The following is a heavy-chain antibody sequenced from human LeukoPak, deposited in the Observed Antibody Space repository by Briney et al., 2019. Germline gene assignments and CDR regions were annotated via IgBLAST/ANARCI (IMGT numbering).Heavy chain of an antibody. D-gene: IGHD4-23*01. CDR2: IFSNDEK. CDR3: ARIISPTTVVTGNWFDP. V-gene: IGHV2-26*01. CDR1: GFSLSNARMG. J-gene: IGHJ5*02. Sequence: ESGPTLVNPTETLTLTCTVSGFSLSNARMGVSWIRQPPGKALEWLAHIFSNDEKSYSTSLKSRLTISKDTSKSRVVLTMTNMDPVDTATYYCARIISPTTVVTGNWFDPWGQGTLVTVSS.